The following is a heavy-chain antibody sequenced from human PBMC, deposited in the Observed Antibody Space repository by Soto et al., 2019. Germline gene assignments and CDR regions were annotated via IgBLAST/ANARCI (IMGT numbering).Heavy chain of an antibody. D-gene: IGHD4-17*01. Sequence: GGSLRLSCAASGFIVSTNYMSWVRQAPGKGLEWVSVIYSGGNTYYADSVKGRFTISRDNSKNTLYLQMSSLRVEDTAVYYCASRPSGDYPYFDYWGQGTLVTVSS. V-gene: IGHV3-53*01. CDR2: IYSGGNT. J-gene: IGHJ4*02. CDR1: GFIVSTNY. CDR3: ASRPSGDYPYFDY.